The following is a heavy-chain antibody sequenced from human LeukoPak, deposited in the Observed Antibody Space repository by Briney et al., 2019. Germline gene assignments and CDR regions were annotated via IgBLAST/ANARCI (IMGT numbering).Heavy chain of an antibody. D-gene: IGHD5-12*01. J-gene: IGHJ4*02. V-gene: IGHV1-2*02. CDR1: GYTLTGYY. CDR2: INPNSGAT. Sequence: ASVKVSCKASGYTLTGYYIHWVRQAPGQGLEWMGWINPNSGATNYAQKLQGRLTMTRDTPSSTAYMELGSLRSDDTAVYYCARGYSGYDWGYWGQGALVTVSS. CDR3: ARGYSGYDWGY.